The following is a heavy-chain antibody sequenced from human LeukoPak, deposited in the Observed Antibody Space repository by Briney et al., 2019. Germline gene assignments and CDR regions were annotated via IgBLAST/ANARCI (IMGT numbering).Heavy chain of an antibody. D-gene: IGHD2-2*01. J-gene: IGHJ4*02. CDR1: GYTFTSYG. CDR2: INAGNGNT. CDR3: ARETGYCSSTSCYVLFDY. V-gene: IGHV1-3*01. Sequence: PGASVKVSCQASGYTFTSYGISWVRQAPGQRLEWMGWINAGNGNTKYSQKFQGRVTITRDTSASTAYMELSSLRSEDTAVYYCARETGYCSSTSCYVLFDYWGQGTLVTVSS.